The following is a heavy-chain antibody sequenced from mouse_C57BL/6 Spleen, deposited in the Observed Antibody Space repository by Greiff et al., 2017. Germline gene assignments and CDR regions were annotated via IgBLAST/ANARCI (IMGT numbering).Heavy chain of an antibody. CDR3: TRHGSSLYYAMDY. CDR1: GFTFSDAW. D-gene: IGHD1-1*01. J-gene: IGHJ4*01. Sequence: DVMLVESGGGLVQPGGSMKLSCAASGFTFSDAWMDWVRQSPEKGLEWVAEIRNKANNHATYYAESVKGRFTISRDDSKSSVYLQMNSLRAEDTGIYYCTRHGSSLYYAMDYWGQGTSVTVSS. CDR2: IRNKANNHAT. V-gene: IGHV6-6*01.